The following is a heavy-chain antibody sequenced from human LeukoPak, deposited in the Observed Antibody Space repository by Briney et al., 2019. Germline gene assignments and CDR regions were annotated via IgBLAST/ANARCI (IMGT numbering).Heavy chain of an antibody. J-gene: IGHJ4*02. D-gene: IGHD3-9*01. CDR2: IKQDGTEK. Sequence: PGGSLRLSCAASGFTFCSYSMNRVRQAPGKGLEWVANIKQDGTEKYYVDSVKGRFTISRDNAKNSLYLQMNSLRAEDTAVYYCARVTRYDILTGYLYWGQGTLVTVSS. CDR1: GFTFCSYS. CDR3: ARVTRYDILTGYLY. V-gene: IGHV3-7*01.